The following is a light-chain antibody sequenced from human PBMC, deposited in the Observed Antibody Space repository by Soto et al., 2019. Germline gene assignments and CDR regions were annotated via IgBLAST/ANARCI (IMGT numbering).Light chain of an antibody. J-gene: IGLJ1*01. CDR3: SSYTYSSGLG. Sequence: QSALTQPPSVSGSPGQSVTISCTGSNSDIGGYNRVSWYQQSPGTTPKLVIREVSARPSGVPDRFSGSKSGNTASLTISGLQGEDEADYCCSSYTYSSGLGFGTGTKVTVL. V-gene: IGLV2-18*02. CDR2: EVS. CDR1: NSDIGGYNR.